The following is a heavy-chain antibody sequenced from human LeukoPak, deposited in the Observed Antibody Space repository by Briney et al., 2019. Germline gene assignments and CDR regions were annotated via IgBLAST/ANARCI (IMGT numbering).Heavy chain of an antibody. D-gene: IGHD2-2*01. CDR3: ARDGCSSTSCHAIPTYYYYYYMDV. J-gene: IGHJ6*03. CDR1: GGTFSSYT. CDR2: IIPIFGTA. Sequence: SVKVSCKASGGTFSSYTINWVRQAPGQGLEWMGGIIPIFGTANYAQKFQGRVTITADESTSTAYMDLSSLRSEDTAVYYCARDGCSSTSCHAIPTYYYYYYMDVWGKGTTVTVSS. V-gene: IGHV1-69*13.